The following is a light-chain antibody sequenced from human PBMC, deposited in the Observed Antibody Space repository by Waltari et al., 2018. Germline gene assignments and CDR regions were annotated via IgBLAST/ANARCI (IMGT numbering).Light chain of an antibody. V-gene: IGKV1-9*01. CDR1: QGISSN. CDR2: AAS. Sequence: CRASQGISSNFAWYQQKPGKAPKLLISAASTLQSGVPLRFSGSGSGTDFTRTISSLQPEDFATYYCQQLNSYPITFGQGTRLEIK. J-gene: IGKJ5*01. CDR3: QQLNSYPIT.